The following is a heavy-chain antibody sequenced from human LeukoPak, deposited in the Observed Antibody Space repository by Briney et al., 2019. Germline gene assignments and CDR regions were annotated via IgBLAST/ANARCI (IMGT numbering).Heavy chain of an antibody. CDR1: GYTFITYG. V-gene: IGHV1-18*01. CDR2: ISAYNGNT. D-gene: IGHD4-17*01. J-gene: IGHJ6*02. CDR3: ATTYGHSPEYYYYGMDV. Sequence: GASVKVSCKASGYTFITYGVTWVRQAPGQGLEWMGWISAYNGNTNYAQKLQGTVTMTTDTSTSTAYMELRSLRSDDTAVYYCATTYGHSPEYYYYGMDVWGQGTTVTVSS.